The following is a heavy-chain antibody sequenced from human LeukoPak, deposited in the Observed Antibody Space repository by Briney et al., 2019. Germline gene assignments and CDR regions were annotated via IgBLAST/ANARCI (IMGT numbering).Heavy chain of an antibody. J-gene: IGHJ4*02. D-gene: IGHD3-10*01. Sequence: PSETLSLTCTVSGGSISSYYWSWIRQAPGKGLEWIGYIYYSGSTTYNPSLMSRVTISVDTSKNQFSLNLSSVTAADTAVYYCARAPPRGSYYRGYFDYWGQGTLVTVSS. V-gene: IGHV4-59*01. CDR3: ARAPPRGSYYRGYFDY. CDR1: GGSISSYY. CDR2: IYYSGST.